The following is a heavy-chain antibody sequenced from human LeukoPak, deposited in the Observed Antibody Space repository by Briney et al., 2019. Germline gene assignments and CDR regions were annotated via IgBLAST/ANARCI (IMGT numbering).Heavy chain of an antibody. CDR3: ACRQGLQTSFDP. V-gene: IGHV2-5*02. Sequence: SGPTETITTETLTLTCTFSGFALTTSGVGVGWIRQPPGKALEWLALIYGDDDKRYSPSLNNRLTITKDTSKNQVVLRMTNMDPEDTGTFYCACRQGLQTSFDPWGKGTMVTVSS. J-gene: IGHJ5*02. CDR2: IYGDDDK. CDR1: GFALTTSGVG.